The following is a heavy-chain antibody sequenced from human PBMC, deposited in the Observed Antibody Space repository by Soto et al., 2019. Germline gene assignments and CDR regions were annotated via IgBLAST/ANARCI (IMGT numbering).Heavy chain of an antibody. Sequence: GGSLRLSCAGSGFTFASYVMTWVRQAPGKGLEWVSSISATGGSTYYAGSVKGRFTISRDNSKNTLYLQMNSLRAEDTAIYYCANAEHPRRSIGFDYWGQGTLVTVSS. CDR3: ANAEHPRRSIGFDY. D-gene: IGHD3-16*02. J-gene: IGHJ4*02. V-gene: IGHV3-23*01. CDR1: GFTFASYV. CDR2: ISATGGST.